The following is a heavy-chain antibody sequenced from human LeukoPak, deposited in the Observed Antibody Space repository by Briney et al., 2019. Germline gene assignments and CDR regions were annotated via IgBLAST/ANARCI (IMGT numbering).Heavy chain of an antibody. D-gene: IGHD3-10*01. V-gene: IGHV1-8*01. CDR1: GYTFTSYD. J-gene: IGHJ4*02. CDR3: TTWQGSMETMVRDS. CDR2: MNPNSGNT. Sequence: GASVKVSCKASGYTFTSYDINWVRQATGQGLEWMGWMNPNSGNTGYAQKFQGRVTMTRNTSISTAYMELSSLRPEDTAVYYCTTWQGSMETMVRDSWGQGTLVTVSS.